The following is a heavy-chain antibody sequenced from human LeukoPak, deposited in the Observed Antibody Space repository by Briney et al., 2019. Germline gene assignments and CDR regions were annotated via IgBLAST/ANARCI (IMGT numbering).Heavy chain of an antibody. Sequence: PGGSLRLSCKVSGFTFDDYAMHWVRQVPGKGLEWVSGITWNRDNIGYGDSVKGRFTISRDNAKNSLYLQMNSLRAEDTAVYYCARAKGELPSPYCGGDCYAAFDIWGQGTMVTVSS. CDR2: ITWNRDNI. CDR1: GFTFDDYA. J-gene: IGHJ3*02. D-gene: IGHD2-21*02. CDR3: ARAKGELPSPYCGGDCYAAFDI. V-gene: IGHV3-9*01.